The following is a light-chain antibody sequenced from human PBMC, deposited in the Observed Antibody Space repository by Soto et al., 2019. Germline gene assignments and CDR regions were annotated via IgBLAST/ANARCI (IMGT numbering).Light chain of an antibody. CDR1: SGSIASNY. CDR3: QSYDSENQV. Sequence: NFMLTQPHSVSESPGKTVTISCTRSSGSIASNYVQWYQQRPGSSPTTVIYEDNQRPSGVPDRFSGSIDSSSNSASLTISGLKTEDDADYYCQSYDSENQVFGGGTKLTVL. J-gene: IGLJ3*02. V-gene: IGLV6-57*01. CDR2: EDN.